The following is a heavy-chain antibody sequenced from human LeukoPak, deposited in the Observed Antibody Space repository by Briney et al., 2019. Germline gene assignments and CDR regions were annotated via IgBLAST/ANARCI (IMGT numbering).Heavy chain of an antibody. CDR1: GFSFRGYY. CDR2: ISDSGSYT. V-gene: IGHV3-11*03. J-gene: IGHJ4*02. D-gene: IGHD4-23*01. Sequence: PGGSLRLSCAASGFSFRGYYMSWIRQAPGMGLEWVAYISDSGSYTNHADSVRGRFTISRDNAKKSLFLQMINLRADDTAVYFCARTVGRGPGGHFDYWGQGALVTVSS. CDR3: ARTVGRGPGGHFDY.